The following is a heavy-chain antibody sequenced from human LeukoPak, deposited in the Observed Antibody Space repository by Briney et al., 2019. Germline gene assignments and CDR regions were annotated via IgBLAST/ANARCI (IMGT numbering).Heavy chain of an antibody. Sequence: PGGSLRLSCTASGFTFGDYAMSWFRQAPGKGLEWVGFIRSKAYGGTTEYAASVKGRFTISRDDSKSIAYLQMNSLKTEDTAVYYCTRVVYCSSTSCHRFDYWGQGTLVTVSS. CDR3: TRVVYCSSTSCHRFDY. CDR2: IRSKAYGGTT. V-gene: IGHV3-49*03. J-gene: IGHJ4*02. D-gene: IGHD2-2*01. CDR1: GFTFGDYA.